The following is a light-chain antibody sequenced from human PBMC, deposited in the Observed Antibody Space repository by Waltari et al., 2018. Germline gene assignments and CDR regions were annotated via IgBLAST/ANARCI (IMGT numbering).Light chain of an antibody. Sequence: QSALTQPPSASGSPGQSVAISCTGTSSDVGASNYVSRYQQHPGKAPNLIIYDVTNRPSGVPDRFSGSKSGNTASLTVSGLQADDEADYHCSSYTGSTNNLYVFGTGTKVTVL. CDR1: SSDVGASNY. V-gene: IGLV2-8*01. CDR2: DVT. CDR3: SSYTGSTNNLYV. J-gene: IGLJ1*01.